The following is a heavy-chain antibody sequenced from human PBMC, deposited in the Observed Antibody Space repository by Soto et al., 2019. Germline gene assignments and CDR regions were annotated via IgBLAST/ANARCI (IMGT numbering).Heavy chain of an antibody. D-gene: IGHD2-15*01. CDR3: ARGDREDIAVVIGVRPGEYGVDV. J-gene: IGHJ6*02. CDR1: GFTFSSYS. V-gene: IGHV3-21*01. CDR2: ISSSSSYI. Sequence: PGGSLRLSCAASGFTFSSYSMNWVRQAPGKGLEWVSSISSSSSYIYYADSVKGRFTISRDNAKNSLYLQINSLRYEDTAVYYCARGDREDIAVVIGVRPGEYGVDVWGQGTTVTVSS.